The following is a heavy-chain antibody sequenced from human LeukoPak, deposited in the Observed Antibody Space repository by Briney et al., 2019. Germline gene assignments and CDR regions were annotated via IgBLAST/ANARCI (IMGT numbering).Heavy chain of an antibody. CDR2: INPNGGST. J-gene: IGHJ4*02. CDR3: ARDREGGSYDFDY. CDR1: GYTFTSHY. Sequence: GASVKVSCKASGYTFTSHYMHWVRQAPGQGLEWMGIINPNGGSTNYAQKFQGRVTVTRDMSTSTVHMELSSLRSEDTAVYYCARDREGGSYDFDYWGQGTLVTVSS. D-gene: IGHD1-26*01. V-gene: IGHV1-46*01.